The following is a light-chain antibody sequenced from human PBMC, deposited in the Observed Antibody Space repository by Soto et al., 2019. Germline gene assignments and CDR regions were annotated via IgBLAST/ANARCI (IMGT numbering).Light chain of an antibody. V-gene: IGKV2-28*01. CDR1: QSLLHSNGYNY. Sequence: DLVMTQSPLSLPVTPGEPASISCRSSQSLLHSNGYNYLDWYLQKPGQSPQLLIYLGSNRAPGVRASSSASGSGTDFTLKISRGESGDVAVYYFMHALPAPLTFGPGTKVDIK. J-gene: IGKJ3*01. CDR3: MHALPAPLT. CDR2: LGS.